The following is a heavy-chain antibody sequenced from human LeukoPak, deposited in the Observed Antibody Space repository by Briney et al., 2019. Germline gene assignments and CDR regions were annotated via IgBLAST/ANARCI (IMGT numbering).Heavy chain of an antibody. Sequence: SETLTLTCTVSGGAISSYYWSWIRQPPGKGLEWIAYIHYSGNTNYSPSLKSRVTISVDTSKNQFSLRLTSVTAADTAVYYCARSGTVTNFDYWGQGTLVSVSS. D-gene: IGHD4-17*01. V-gene: IGHV4-59*01. CDR3: ARSGTVTNFDY. CDR2: IHYSGNT. CDR1: GGAISSYY. J-gene: IGHJ4*02.